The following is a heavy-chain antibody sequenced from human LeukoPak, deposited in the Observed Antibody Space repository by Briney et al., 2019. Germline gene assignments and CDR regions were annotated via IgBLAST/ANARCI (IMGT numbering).Heavy chain of an antibody. CDR3: ARGPYYDFSQPFDY. D-gene: IGHD3-3*01. CDR2: IIPIFGTA. J-gene: IGHJ4*02. Sequence: SVKVSCKASGGTFSSYAISWVRQAPGQGLEWMGGIIPIFGTANYAQKFQGRVTITADESTSTAYMELSSLRSEDTAVYYCARGPYYDFSQPFDYWGQGILVTVSS. V-gene: IGHV1-69*13. CDR1: GGTFSSYA.